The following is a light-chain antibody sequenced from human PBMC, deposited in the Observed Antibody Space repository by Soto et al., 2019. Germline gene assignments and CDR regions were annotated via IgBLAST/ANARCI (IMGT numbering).Light chain of an antibody. Sequence: QSALTQPASVSGSPGQSITISCTGTSSDVGRFNYVSWYQQHPGQAPKLMIFEVSNRPSGVSNRFSGSKSANTASLTISGLQAEDEADYYCSSYTSSGTYVFGTGTKVTVL. V-gene: IGLV2-14*01. CDR3: SSYTSSGTYV. CDR2: EVS. J-gene: IGLJ1*01. CDR1: SSDVGRFNY.